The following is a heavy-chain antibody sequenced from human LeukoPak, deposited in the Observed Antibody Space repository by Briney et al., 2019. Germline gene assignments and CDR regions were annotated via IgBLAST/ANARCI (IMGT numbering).Heavy chain of an antibody. CDR1: GGSFSGYY. CDR3: ARGRVYCSSTSCNLDAFDI. D-gene: IGHD2-2*01. V-gene: IGHV4-34*01. Sequence: SETLSLTCAVYGGSFSGYYWSWIRQPPGKGPEWIGEINHSGSTNYNPSLKSRVTISVDTSKNQFSLKLSSVTAADTAVYYCARGRVYCSSTSCNLDAFDIWGQGTMVTVSS. J-gene: IGHJ3*02. CDR2: INHSGST.